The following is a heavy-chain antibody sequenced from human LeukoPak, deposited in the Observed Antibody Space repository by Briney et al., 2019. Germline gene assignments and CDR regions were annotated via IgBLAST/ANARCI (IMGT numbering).Heavy chain of an antibody. V-gene: IGHV1-69*05. CDR3: AISYGYGRGYYYYMDG. CDR2: IILIFGTA. Sequence: SVKVSCKASGGTFISYAISWVRQAPGQGLEWMGGIILIFGTANYAQKFQGRVTITTDESTSTAYMELSSLRSEDTAVYYCAISYGYGRGYYYYMDGLVKATTVAVSS. CDR1: GGTFISYA. D-gene: IGHD5-18*01. J-gene: IGHJ6*03.